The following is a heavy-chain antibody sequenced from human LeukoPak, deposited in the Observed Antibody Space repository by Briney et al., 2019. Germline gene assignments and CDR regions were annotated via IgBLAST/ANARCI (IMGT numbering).Heavy chain of an antibody. D-gene: IGHD2-2*01. CDR3: ARECSSTSCSGDY. CDR2: IHYSGST. J-gene: IGHJ4*02. CDR1: GDSISNNSYY. V-gene: IGHV4-39*02. Sequence: SETLSLTCTVSGDSISNNSYYWGWIRQPPGKGLEWIGSIHYSGSTYYNPSLKSRVTISVDTSKNQSSLKLSSVTAADTAVYYCARECSSTSCSGDYWGQGTLVTVSS.